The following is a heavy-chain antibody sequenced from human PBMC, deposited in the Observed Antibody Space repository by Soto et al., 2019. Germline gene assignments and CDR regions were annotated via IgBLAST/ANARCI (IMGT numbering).Heavy chain of an antibody. CDR1: RYTFTSYA. CDR3: ARGPGYDYIWGSYRYGDAIDI. Sequence: ASVKVSCKASRYTFTSYAINCVRQATGQGLEWMGWMNPNSGNTGYAQKFQGRVTMTRNTSISTAYMELSSLRSEDTAVYYCARGPGYDYIWGSYRYGDAIDIWGQGTMVTVSS. D-gene: IGHD3-16*02. V-gene: IGHV1-8*01. J-gene: IGHJ3*02. CDR2: MNPNSGNT.